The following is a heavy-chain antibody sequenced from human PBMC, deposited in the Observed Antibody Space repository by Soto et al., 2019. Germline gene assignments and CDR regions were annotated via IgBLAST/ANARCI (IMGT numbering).Heavy chain of an antibody. CDR2: INLDGSQT. J-gene: IGHJ3*01. CDR1: AFTFRCYL. V-gene: IGHV3-74*01. Sequence: PRGSLLVSCAASAFTFRCYLMHWVRQAPGKGLVRVSRINLDGSQTDHADSVKGRFTISIDNAKNTLYLQMSSLRAEDSALYFCVRDRDYYGGSGYAYPGDAFDVWGQGTLVTVSS. CDR3: VRDRDYYGGSGYAYPGDAFDV. D-gene: IGHD3-22*01.